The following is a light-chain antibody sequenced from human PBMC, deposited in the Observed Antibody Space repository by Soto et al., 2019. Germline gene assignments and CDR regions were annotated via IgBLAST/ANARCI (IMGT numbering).Light chain of an antibody. CDR2: GAS. Sequence: EIVLTQSPATLSLSPGERATLSCRASQSVSSYLAWYQQKPGQAPRLLIYGASSRATGIPDRFSGSGSGTDFTLTISRLEPEDFAAYYCQQYGSSPPLTFGGGTKVDIK. CDR3: QQYGSSPPLT. CDR1: QSVSSY. V-gene: IGKV3-20*01. J-gene: IGKJ4*01.